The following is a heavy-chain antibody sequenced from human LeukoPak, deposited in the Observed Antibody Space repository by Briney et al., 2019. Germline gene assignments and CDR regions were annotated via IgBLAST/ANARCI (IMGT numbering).Heavy chain of an antibody. D-gene: IGHD1-26*01. CDR2: ISSNGGST. J-gene: IGHJ4*02. V-gene: IGHV3-64D*06. Sequence: GGSLRLSCSASGFTFSSYGIHWVRQAPGKGLEYVSAISSNGGSTYYADSVKGRFTISRDNSKNTLYLKMSSLKAEDTAVYYCVKDLSVSYSFDYWGQGTLVTVSS. CDR3: VKDLSVSYSFDY. CDR1: GFTFSSYG.